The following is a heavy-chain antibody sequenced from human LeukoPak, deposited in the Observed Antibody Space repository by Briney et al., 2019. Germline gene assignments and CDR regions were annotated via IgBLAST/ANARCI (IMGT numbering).Heavy chain of an antibody. CDR2: INPNSGGT. D-gene: IGHD6-13*01. J-gene: IGHJ4*02. Sequence: ASVKVSCKASGYTFTGYYMHWVRQAPGQGLEWMGWINPNSGGTNYAQKFQGWVTMTRDTSISTAYVELSRLRSDDTAVYYCARARGLSLLVPGYWGQGTLVTVSS. V-gene: IGHV1-2*04. CDR3: ARARGLSLLVPGY. CDR1: GYTFTGYY.